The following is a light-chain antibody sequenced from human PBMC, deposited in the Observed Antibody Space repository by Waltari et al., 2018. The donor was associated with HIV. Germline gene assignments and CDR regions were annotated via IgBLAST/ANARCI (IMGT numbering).Light chain of an antibody. CDR1: HTVYNW. Sequence: DIPLTQSPSTVSASVGDRITITCRANHTVYNWLAWYQQRPGKAPKLLIYKASTLESGVPPRCSGSGSGTEFTRTINGLQSDDFATYYCQQYYSYSTFGPGTKVDIK. CDR2: KAS. CDR3: QQYYSYST. J-gene: IGKJ3*01. V-gene: IGKV1-5*03.